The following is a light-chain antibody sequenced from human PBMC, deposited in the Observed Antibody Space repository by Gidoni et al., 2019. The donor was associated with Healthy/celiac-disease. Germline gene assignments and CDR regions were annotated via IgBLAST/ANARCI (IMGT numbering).Light chain of an antibody. CDR1: QGISSY. Sequence: AIRMTQSPSSFSASTGDRVTITFRASQGISSYLAWYQQKPGKAPKLLIYAASTLQSGVPSRFSGRGSGTDFTLTISCLQSEDFATYYCQQYYSYPLTFGGGTKVEIK. CDR2: AAS. CDR3: QQYYSYPLT. J-gene: IGKJ4*01. V-gene: IGKV1-8*01.